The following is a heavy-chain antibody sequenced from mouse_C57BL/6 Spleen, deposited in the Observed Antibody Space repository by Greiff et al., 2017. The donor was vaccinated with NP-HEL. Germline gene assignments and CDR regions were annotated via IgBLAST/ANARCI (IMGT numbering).Heavy chain of an antibody. D-gene: IGHD1-1*01. Sequence: VQLQQSGPELVKPGASVKISCKASGYAFSSSWMNWVKQRPGKGLEWIGRIYPGDGDTNYNGKFKGKATLTADKSSSTAYMQLSSLTSEDSAVYFCARVGKTTVVATDYFDYWGQGTTLTVSS. CDR1: GYAFSSSW. V-gene: IGHV1-82*01. CDR2: IYPGDGDT. J-gene: IGHJ2*01. CDR3: ARVGKTTVVATDYFDY.